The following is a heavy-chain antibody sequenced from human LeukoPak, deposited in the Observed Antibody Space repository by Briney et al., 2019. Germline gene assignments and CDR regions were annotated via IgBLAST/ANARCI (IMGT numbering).Heavy chain of an antibody. Sequence: PGGSLRLPFSASRFTLINYWMSWVRRAPGKGLEGVAKIKQDGSETYYVDSVKSRFTITRDNAKNTLSLQMNSLRAEETAVYYCARQRCSGCLDYRGQGTLVTVSS. J-gene: IGHJ4*02. D-gene: IGHD6-19*01. V-gene: IGHV3-7*01. CDR1: RFTLINYW. CDR3: ARQRCSGCLDY. CDR2: IKQDGSET.